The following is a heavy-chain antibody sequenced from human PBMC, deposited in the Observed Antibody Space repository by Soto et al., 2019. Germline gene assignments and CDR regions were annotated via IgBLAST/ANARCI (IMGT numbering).Heavy chain of an antibody. V-gene: IGHV1-18*01. CDR1: GYTFSNYY. D-gene: IGHD2-8*01. CDR2: ISASDGTT. J-gene: IGHJ4*02. CDR3: ARGDSCTSGVCYFY. Sequence: QVQLVQSGPEVKKPGTSVKVSCKASGYTFSNYYITWVRQAPGQGLEWMGRISASDGTTNYARILQGRVTMTTDTFTSTAYMELRSLRSDDTAVYYCARGDSCTSGVCYFYWGQGTLVTVSS.